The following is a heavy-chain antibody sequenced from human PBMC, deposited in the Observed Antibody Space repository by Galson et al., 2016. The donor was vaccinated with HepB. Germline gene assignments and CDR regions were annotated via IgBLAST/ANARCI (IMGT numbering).Heavy chain of an antibody. CDR3: AKGNIVQVPAAPYA. CDR1: GFTFSDYA. D-gene: IGHD2-2*01. J-gene: IGHJ1*01. CDR2: ISGSGDST. Sequence: SQRLSCAASGFTFSDYAMSWVRQAPGKGLEWVSSISGSGDSTYYADAVKGRFTISRDNSRNTLYLQMDSLRAEDTAVHYCAKGNIVQVPAAPYAWGQSALVIVSS. V-gene: IGHV3-23*01.